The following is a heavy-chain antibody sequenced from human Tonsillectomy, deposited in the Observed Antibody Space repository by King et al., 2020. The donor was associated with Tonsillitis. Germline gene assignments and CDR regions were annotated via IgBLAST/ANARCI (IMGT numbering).Heavy chain of an antibody. CDR2: ISSSSSYI. CDR1: GFTFSSYS. CDR3: ARKYYYDSSGYRDDNYGMDV. J-gene: IGHJ6*02. D-gene: IGHD3-22*01. Sequence: VQLVESGGGLVKPGGPLRLSCAASGFTFSSYSMNWVRQAPGKGLEWVSSISSSSSYIYYADSVKGRFTISRDNAKNSLYLQMNSLRAEDTAVYYCARKYYYDSSGYRDDNYGMDVWGQGTTVTVSS. V-gene: IGHV3-21*01.